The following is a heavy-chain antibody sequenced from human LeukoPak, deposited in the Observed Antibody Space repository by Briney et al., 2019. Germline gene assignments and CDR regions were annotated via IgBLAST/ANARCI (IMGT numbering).Heavy chain of an antibody. Sequence: GGSLRLSCAASGFTFSSYGMHWVRQAPGKGLEWVAFIRYDGSNQYYADSVKGRFTISRDDAKNTLYLQMNSLRAEDTAVYYCARDREVLRYFDWSENSFDYWGQGTLVTVSS. CDR2: IRYDGSNQ. D-gene: IGHD3-9*01. J-gene: IGHJ4*02. CDR3: ARDREVLRYFDWSENSFDY. V-gene: IGHV3-30*02. CDR1: GFTFSSYG.